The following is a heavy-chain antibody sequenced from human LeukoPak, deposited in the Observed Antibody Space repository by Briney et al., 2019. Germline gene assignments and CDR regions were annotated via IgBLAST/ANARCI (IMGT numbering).Heavy chain of an antibody. CDR3: AAASLYDSSGYYFDY. Sequence: ASVKVSCKASGYTFTSYYMHWVRQAPGQGLEWMGIINPSGGSTSYAQKFQGRVTMTRDTSTSTVYMELSSLRSEDTAVYYCAAASLYDSSGYYFDYWGQGTLVTVSS. V-gene: IGHV1-46*01. CDR2: INPSGGST. D-gene: IGHD3-22*01. J-gene: IGHJ4*02. CDR1: GYTFTSYY.